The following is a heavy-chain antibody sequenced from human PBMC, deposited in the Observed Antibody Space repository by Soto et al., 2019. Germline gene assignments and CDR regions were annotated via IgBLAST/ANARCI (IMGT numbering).Heavy chain of an antibody. CDR3: ARFACNFYKTGDV. J-gene: IGHJ6*02. V-gene: IGHV5-51*01. D-gene: IGHD1-1*01. CDR1: GYSLTSYW. CDR2: IDPGEYDP. Sequence: GESLKISCEGSGYSLTSYWIAWVRQMPGKGLGWMGIIDPGEYDPSYSPTFQGQVTISPDKSSRTAYLTWRNLNATDNTMYFWARFACNFYKTGDVWGPGTTVTVSS.